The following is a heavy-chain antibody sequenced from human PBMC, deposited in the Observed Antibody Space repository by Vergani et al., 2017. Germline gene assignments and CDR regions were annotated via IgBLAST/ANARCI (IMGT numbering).Heavy chain of an antibody. V-gene: IGHV4-31*03. D-gene: IGHD3-9*01. CDR2: IYYSGST. CDR3: ASSGYIFNWFDP. CDR1: GGSISSGGYY. J-gene: IGHJ5*02. Sequence: QVQLQESGPGLVKPSQTLSLTCTVSGGSISSGGYYWSWIRQHPGKGLGWIGYIYYSGSTYYNPSLKSRVTISLDTSKNQFSLKLSSVTAADTAVYYCASSGYIFNWFDPWGQGTLVTVSS.